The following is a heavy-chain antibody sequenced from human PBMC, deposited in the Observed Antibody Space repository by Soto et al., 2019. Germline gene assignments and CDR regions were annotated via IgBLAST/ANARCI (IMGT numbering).Heavy chain of an antibody. CDR2: INPSGGST. Sequence: QVQLVQSGAEVKKPGASVKVSCKASGYTFTSYYMHWVRQAPGQGLEWMGIINPSGGSTSYAQKCQGRDTMARGTSTSTVYNELSSLRCEDTAVYYCGCTNYYDSSGYYTSLDYWGPGTLVTVFS. CDR1: GYTFTSYY. J-gene: IGHJ4*02. D-gene: IGHD3-22*01. CDR3: GCTNYYDSSGYYTSLDY. V-gene: IGHV1-46*01.